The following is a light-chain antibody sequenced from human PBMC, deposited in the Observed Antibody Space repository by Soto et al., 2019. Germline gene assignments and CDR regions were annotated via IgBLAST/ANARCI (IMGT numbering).Light chain of an antibody. V-gene: IGLV2-14*01. J-gene: IGLJ1*01. CDR2: EVS. CDR1: SSDVGGYNY. Sequence: QSALTQPASVSGSPGQSITISCTGTSSDVGGYNYVSWYQQPPGKAPKLMIYEVSNRPSGVSNRFSGPKSGNTASLTISGLQAEDEADYYCSSYTSRSTYVFGTGTKFTVL. CDR3: SSYTSRSTYV.